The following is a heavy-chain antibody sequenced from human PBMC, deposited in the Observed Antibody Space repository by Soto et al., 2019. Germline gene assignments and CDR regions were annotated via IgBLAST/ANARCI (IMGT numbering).Heavy chain of an antibody. Sequence: VPLLQSGGGLVQPGGSLRLSCVGSGFTFSRYAMIWVRQTPGKGLEWVSGIGDRGTTTYYADSVKGRFTISRDNSGNTLFLQMNSLRAEDTAVYYCAKDRLGDYYYYGMDVWGQGTTVTVS. CDR3: AKDRLGDYYYYGMDV. CDR2: IGDRGTTT. D-gene: IGHD4-17*01. CDR1: GFTFSRYA. V-gene: IGHV3-23*01. J-gene: IGHJ6*02.